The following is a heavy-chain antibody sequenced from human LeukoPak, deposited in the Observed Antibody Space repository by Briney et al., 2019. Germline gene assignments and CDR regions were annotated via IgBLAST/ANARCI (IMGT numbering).Heavy chain of an antibody. CDR3: AKLVADSSSWYFLDYYYGMDV. V-gene: IGHV3-30*02. D-gene: IGHD6-13*01. CDR1: GFTSSSYG. J-gene: IGHJ6*02. CDR2: IRYDGSNK. Sequence: PGGSLRLSCAASGFTSSSYGMHWVRQAPGKGLEWVAFIRYDGSNKYYADSVKGRFTISRDNSKNTLYLQMNSLRAEDTAVYYCAKLVADSSSWYFLDYYYGMDVWGQGTTVTVSS.